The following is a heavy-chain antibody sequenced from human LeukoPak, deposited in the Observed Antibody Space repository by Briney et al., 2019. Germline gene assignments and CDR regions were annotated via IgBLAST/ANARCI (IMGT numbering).Heavy chain of an antibody. V-gene: IGHV1-8*01. D-gene: IGHD3-22*01. CDR2: MSPNSGNT. CDR3: ARVSDSSGYYYYYYGMDV. Sequence: ASVKVSCKASGYTFTSYDINWVRQATGHGFEWMGWMSPNSGNTGYAQKFQGRVTMTRNTSISTAYMELSSLRSEDTAVYYCARVSDSSGYYYYYYGMDVWGQGTTVTVSS. J-gene: IGHJ6*02. CDR1: GYTFTSYD.